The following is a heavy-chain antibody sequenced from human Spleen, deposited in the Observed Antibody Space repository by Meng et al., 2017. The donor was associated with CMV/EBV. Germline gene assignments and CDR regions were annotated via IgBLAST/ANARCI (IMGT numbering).Heavy chain of an antibody. V-gene: IGHV3-30*02. CDR2: IPFDGSNR. Sequence: TSGFNFSSFGMHWIRQAPGKGLEWVAFIPFDGSNRYFRDSVKGRFTISRDNSKNTLYLQMSGLRPEDTAVYYCAKDRPPGSGLFDYWGRGTLVTVSS. D-gene: IGHD3-10*01. CDR3: AKDRPPGSGLFDY. J-gene: IGHJ4*02. CDR1: GFNFSSFG.